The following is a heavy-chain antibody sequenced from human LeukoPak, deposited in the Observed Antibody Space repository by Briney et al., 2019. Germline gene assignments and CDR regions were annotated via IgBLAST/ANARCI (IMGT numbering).Heavy chain of an antibody. CDR1: GFTFSTYA. Sequence: GGSLRLSCAASGFTFSTYAMPWVRQAPGKGLEWVAVISYDGSHKYYADSVKGRFTISRDNSKNTLYLQMNSLRAEDTAMYYCVKSGSSGWYVLDYWGQGTLVTVSS. D-gene: IGHD6-19*01. CDR3: VKSGSSGWYVLDY. J-gene: IGHJ4*02. CDR2: ISYDGSHK. V-gene: IGHV3-30*18.